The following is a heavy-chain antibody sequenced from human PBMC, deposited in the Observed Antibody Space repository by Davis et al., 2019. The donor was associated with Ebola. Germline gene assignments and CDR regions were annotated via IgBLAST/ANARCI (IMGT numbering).Heavy chain of an antibody. D-gene: IGHD2-15*01. J-gene: IGHJ5*02. V-gene: IGHV3-23*01. Sequence: GGSLRLSCAASGFTFSNYAMTWVRQAPGKGLEWVSSISDSGGKTYYADSVKGRFSISRDNSKNTLYLQMNSLRVEDTAVYYCAKDRLRSGGPWGQGTLVTVSS. CDR2: ISDSGGKT. CDR3: AKDRLRSGGP. CDR1: GFTFSNYA.